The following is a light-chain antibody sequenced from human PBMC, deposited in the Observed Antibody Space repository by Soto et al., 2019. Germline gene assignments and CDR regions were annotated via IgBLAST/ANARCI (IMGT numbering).Light chain of an antibody. CDR1: QSVSSN. CDR3: QQYNNWPPPLT. J-gene: IGKJ4*01. Sequence: EIVMTQSPATLSVSPGERATLSCRASQSVSSNLAWYQQKPGQAPRLLIYGASTRATGIPARFSGSGSGTEVTLTISSLQSEDFAVYYCQQYNNWPPPLTFGGGTKVEIE. CDR2: GAS. V-gene: IGKV3-15*01.